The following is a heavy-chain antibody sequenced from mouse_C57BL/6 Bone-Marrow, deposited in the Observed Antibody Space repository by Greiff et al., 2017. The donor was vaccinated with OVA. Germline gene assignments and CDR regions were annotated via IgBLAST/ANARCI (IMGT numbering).Heavy chain of an antibody. J-gene: IGHJ4*01. CDR1: EYEFPSPD. CDR3: ARRITTVVADAMDY. D-gene: IGHD1-1*01. CDR2: INSDGGST. V-gene: IGHV5-2*03. Sequence: DVKLVESGGGLVQPGESLKLSCESNEYEFPSPDMSWVRKTPEKRLELVAAINSDGGSTYYPDTMERRFIISRDNTKKTLYLQMSSLRSEDTALYYCARRITTVVADAMDYWGQGTSVTVSS.